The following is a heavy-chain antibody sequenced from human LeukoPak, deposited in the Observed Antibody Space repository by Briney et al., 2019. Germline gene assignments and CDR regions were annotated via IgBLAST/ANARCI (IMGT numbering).Heavy chain of an antibody. CDR2: IYYSGST. Sequence: PSETLSLTCTVSGGSISSYYWSWIRQPPGKGLEWIGYIYYSGSTNYNPSLKSRVTISVDTSKNQFSLKLSSVTAADTAVYYCARGQSYYDSSGYPGYAFDIWGQGTMVTVSS. D-gene: IGHD3-22*01. CDR3: ARGQSYYDSSGYPGYAFDI. V-gene: IGHV4-59*01. J-gene: IGHJ3*02. CDR1: GGSISSYY.